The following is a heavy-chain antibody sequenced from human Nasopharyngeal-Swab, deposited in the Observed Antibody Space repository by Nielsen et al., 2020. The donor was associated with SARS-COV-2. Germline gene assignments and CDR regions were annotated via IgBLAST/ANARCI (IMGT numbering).Heavy chain of an antibody. V-gene: IGHV3-21*01. CDR2: ISSSSSCI. D-gene: IGHD3-22*01. Sequence: WIRQPPGTGLEWGSSISSSSSCIYYADSEKGRITISRDNAKNSLYLQMNSLRAEHTAVYYCARDPNYYDSSGYLDYWGQGTLVTVSS. J-gene: IGHJ4*02. CDR3: ARDPNYYDSSGYLDY.